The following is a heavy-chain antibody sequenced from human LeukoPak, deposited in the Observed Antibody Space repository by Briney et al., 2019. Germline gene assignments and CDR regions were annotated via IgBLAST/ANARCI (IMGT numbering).Heavy chain of an antibody. CDR2: IYNSGST. J-gene: IGHJ4*02. D-gene: IGHD3-10*01. CDR1: GGSISSYY. Sequence: SETLSLTCTVSGGSISSYYWSWIRQPPGKGLEWIGYIYNSGSTNYSPSLKSRVTISVDTSKNQFSLKLSSVTAADTAVYYCARAGGYGSGSYIWGQGTLVTVSS. CDR3: ARAGGYGSGSYI. V-gene: IGHV4-59*01.